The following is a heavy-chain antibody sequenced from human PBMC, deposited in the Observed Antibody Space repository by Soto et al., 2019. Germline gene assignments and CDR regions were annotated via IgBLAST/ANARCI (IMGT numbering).Heavy chain of an antibody. Sequence: QLQLRESGPGLVKPLETLSLTCSVSGGSITTNGYYWGWIRQSPGKGLEWIASIYHSGSSYYNPSLKSRVTISADTSNNHFSLKLNSVTAADTAVYYCARLFGYSYGFLDYWGRGTLVIVSS. CDR2: IYHSGSS. CDR3: ARLFGYSYGFLDY. CDR1: GGSITTNGYY. J-gene: IGHJ4*02. V-gene: IGHV4-39*02. D-gene: IGHD5-18*01.